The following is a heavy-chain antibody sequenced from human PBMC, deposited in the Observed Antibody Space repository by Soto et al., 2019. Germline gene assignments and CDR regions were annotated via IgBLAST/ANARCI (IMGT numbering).Heavy chain of an antibody. CDR2: MNPNSGNT. CDR1: GYTFTSFD. CDR3: ARDLRSQPYYFDY. J-gene: IGHJ4*02. V-gene: IGHV1-8*01. D-gene: IGHD3-10*01. Sequence: ASVKVSCKASGYTFTSFDINWVRQASGQGLEWMGWMNPNSGNTIYAQKFQGRVTMTRNTSINTAYMELNSLRAEDTAVYYCARDLRSQPYYFDYWGQGTLVTVSS.